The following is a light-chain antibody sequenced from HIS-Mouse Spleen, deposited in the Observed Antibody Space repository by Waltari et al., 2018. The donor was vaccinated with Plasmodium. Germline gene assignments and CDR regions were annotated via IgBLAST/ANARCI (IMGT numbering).Light chain of an antibody. CDR1: SSDVGGYNY. Sequence: QSALTQPPSASGSPGPSVTISCTGTSSDVGGYNYVSWYQQHPGKAPKLMIYEVSKRPSGVPDRFSGPKSGNTASLTVSGLQAEDEADYYCSSYAGSNNLVFGGGTKLTVL. J-gene: IGLJ2*01. CDR2: EVS. V-gene: IGLV2-8*01. CDR3: SSYAGSNNLV.